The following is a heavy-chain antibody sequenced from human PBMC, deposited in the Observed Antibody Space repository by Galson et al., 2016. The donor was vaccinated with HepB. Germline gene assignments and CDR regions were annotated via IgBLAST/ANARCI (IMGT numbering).Heavy chain of an antibody. J-gene: IGHJ5*02. CDR1: GFTFSSYA. D-gene: IGHD3-22*01. Sequence: SLRLSCAASGFTFSSYAMHWVRQAPGKGLEWVAIISYDGSNKYYADAVKGRFTISRDNAKNSLYLQMDSLRVEDTGFYYCARGEKGYSEGASWGQGTLVTVSS. CDR2: ISYDGSNK. V-gene: IGHV3-30*04. CDR3: ARGEKGYSEGAS.